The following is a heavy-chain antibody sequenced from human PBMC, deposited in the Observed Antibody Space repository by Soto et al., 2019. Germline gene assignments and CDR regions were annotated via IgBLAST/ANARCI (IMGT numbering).Heavy chain of an antibody. D-gene: IGHD3-16*01. CDR1: GFTFIDAW. CDR3: MTAPGLNVLF. Sequence: EVQLVESGEGLVKPGGSLRLSCVGSGFTFIDAWMSWVRQAPGKGLEWVGRLKSETDGGTADYAAPVEGRFNISRDDSKNTLYLQMNSLKSEDTAVYYCMTAPGLNVLFWGQGALVTVSS. J-gene: IGHJ4*02. CDR2: LKSETDGGTA. V-gene: IGHV3-15*01.